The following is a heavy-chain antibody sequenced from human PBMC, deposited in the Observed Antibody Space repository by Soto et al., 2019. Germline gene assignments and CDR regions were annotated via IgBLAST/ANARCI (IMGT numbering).Heavy chain of an antibody. CDR2: ISGSGGST. Sequence: EVQLLESGGGLVQPGGSLRLSCAASGFTFSSYAMSWVRQAPGKGLEWVSAISGSGGSTYYADSVKGRFTISRDNSKNTLYLQMNSLRAEDTAVYYCAKDLDYYDSSGYYDAFDIWGQGTMVTVSS. V-gene: IGHV3-23*01. CDR3: AKDLDYYDSSGYYDAFDI. CDR1: GFTFSSYA. D-gene: IGHD3-22*01. J-gene: IGHJ3*02.